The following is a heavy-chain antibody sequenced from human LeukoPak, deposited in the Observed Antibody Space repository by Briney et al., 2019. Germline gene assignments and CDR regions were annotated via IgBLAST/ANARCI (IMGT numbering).Heavy chain of an antibody. V-gene: IGHV5-51*01. J-gene: IGHJ4*02. CDR3: AVPRGYSYGQIDY. CDR2: IYPGDSAT. Sequence: GASLKISYEGSGSSFTSYWIGWVRPMPGKVLEWMGIIYPGDSATRYSPSFQGQVTISADKSISTAYLQWSSLKASDTAMYYCAVPRGYSYGQIDYWGQGTLVTVSS. CDR1: GSSFTSYW. D-gene: IGHD5-18*01.